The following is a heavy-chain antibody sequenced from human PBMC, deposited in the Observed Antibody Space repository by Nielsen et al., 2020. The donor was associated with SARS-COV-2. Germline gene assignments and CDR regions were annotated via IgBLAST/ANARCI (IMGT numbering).Heavy chain of an antibody. D-gene: IGHD3-10*01. Sequence: ASVKVFCKASGYTATDYFVHWVRQAPGQGLEWMGWISAFNGNTNYAQKLQGRVTMTTDTSTSTAYMELRGLRSDDTAVYYCARDHTMLRGRVLYFDLWGRGTLVTVSS. CDR3: ARDHTMLRGRVLYFDL. J-gene: IGHJ2*01. V-gene: IGHV1-18*04. CDR2: ISAFNGNT. CDR1: GYTATDYF.